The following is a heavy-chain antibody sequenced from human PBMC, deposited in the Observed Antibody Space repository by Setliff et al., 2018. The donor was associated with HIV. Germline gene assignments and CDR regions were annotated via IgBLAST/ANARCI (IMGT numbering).Heavy chain of an antibody. J-gene: IGHJ4*02. D-gene: IGHD1-26*01. CDR1: GVSVISYC. CDR3: ATMGGQGTHFDY. Sequence: SETLSLTCTVSGVSVISYCWSWIRQSPGKGPEWIAFMCDSGYTNDNPSLRGRVTISLDKSQNQVSLKLRSVTAADTAIYYCATMGGQGTHFDYWGQGTLVTVSS. V-gene: IGHV4-59*08. CDR2: MCDSGYT.